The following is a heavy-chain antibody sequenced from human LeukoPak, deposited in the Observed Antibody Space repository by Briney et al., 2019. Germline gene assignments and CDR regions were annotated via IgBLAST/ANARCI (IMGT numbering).Heavy chain of an antibody. CDR3: AKRYSYGYYYYYGMDV. D-gene: IGHD5-18*01. J-gene: IGHJ6*02. V-gene: IGHV3-23*01. Sequence: GGSLRLSCAASGFTFSSYAMSWVRQAPGKGLEWVSAISGSGGSTYYADSVKGRFTISRDNSKNTLYLQMNSLRAEDTAVYYCAKRYSYGYYYYYGMDVWGQGTTVTVSS. CDR2: ISGSGGST. CDR1: GFTFSSYA.